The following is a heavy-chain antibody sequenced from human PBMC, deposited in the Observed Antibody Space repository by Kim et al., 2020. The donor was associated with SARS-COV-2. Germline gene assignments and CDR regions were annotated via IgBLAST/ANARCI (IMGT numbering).Heavy chain of an antibody. V-gene: IGHV3-33*05. Sequence: GSLRLSCAASGFTFSSYGMHWVRQAPGKGLEWVAVISYDGSNKYYADSVKGRFTISRDNSKNTLYLQMNSLRAEDTAVYYCARARREFCSGGSCLDAFDIWGQGTMVTVSS. J-gene: IGHJ3*02. CDR1: GFTFSSYG. CDR2: ISYDGSNK. CDR3: ARARREFCSGGSCLDAFDI. D-gene: IGHD2-15*01.